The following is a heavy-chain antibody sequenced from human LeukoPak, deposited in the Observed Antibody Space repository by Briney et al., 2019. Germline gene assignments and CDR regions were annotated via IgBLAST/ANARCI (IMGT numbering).Heavy chain of an antibody. CDR2: ISAYNGDT. V-gene: IGHV1-18*01. CDR3: ARAVGGGGWYLDP. Sequence: ASVKVSCKAPGYIFTHYGFNWVRQAPGKGLEWMGWISAYNGDTNYAQRLQGRITMTTDTSTTTAYMELRSLRSDDTAVYYCARAVGGGGWYLDPWGQGTLVTVSS. D-gene: IGHD6-19*01. CDR1: GYIFTHYG. J-gene: IGHJ5*02.